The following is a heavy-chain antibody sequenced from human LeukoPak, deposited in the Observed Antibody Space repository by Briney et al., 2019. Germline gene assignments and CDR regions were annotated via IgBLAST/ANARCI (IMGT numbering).Heavy chain of an antibody. J-gene: IGHJ4*02. D-gene: IGHD3-9*01. Sequence: GGSLRLSCAASGFTFTTYWLGWVRQPPGKGLEWVANIKQDGTEKYYVDSVKGRFTISRDNAKNSLYLQMNSLRAEDTAVYYCAVLTGYYSLVAYYFDYWGQGTLVTVSS. CDR1: GFTFTTYW. CDR2: IKQDGTEK. CDR3: AVLTGYYSLVAYYFDY. V-gene: IGHV3-7*01.